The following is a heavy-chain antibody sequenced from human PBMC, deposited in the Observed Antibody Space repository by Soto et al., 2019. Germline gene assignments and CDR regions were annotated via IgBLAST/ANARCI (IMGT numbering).Heavy chain of an antibody. CDR3: VRERGADSAMNYYYYSSFDV. V-gene: IGHV3-20*01. CDR2: INWRGSAT. CDR1: GFTFDDYA. J-gene: IGHJ6*03. D-gene: IGHD5-18*01. Sequence: EVHLVESGGGVLRPGGSLRLSCAASGFTFDDYAMSWVRQAPGKGLEWVSGINWRGSATGYADSVRGRFTISRDNAKKSVYLGLSSLRAEHTVLYHCVRERGADSAMNYYYYSSFDVWGKGTTVSVS.